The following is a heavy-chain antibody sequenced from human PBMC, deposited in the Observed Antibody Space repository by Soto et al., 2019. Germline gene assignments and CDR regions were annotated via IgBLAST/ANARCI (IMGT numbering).Heavy chain of an antibody. J-gene: IGHJ4*02. CDR1: GGSISDDEFF. CDR2: ISYTGST. CDR3: ARGDSGPDYHLDS. D-gene: IGHD5-12*01. Sequence: PSETLSLTCSVSGGSISDDEFFLSWIRQPPGRGLEWIAYISYTGSTHYNASLKSRLAISMETSKNQFSLTVASVTAAETDVYFCARGDSGPDYHLDSWGQGTVFPVSS. V-gene: IGHV4-30-4*01.